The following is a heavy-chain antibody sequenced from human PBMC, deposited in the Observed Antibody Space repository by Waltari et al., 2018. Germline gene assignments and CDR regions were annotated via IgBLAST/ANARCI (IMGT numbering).Heavy chain of an antibody. CDR3: VRGLYSGSFDVYDH. CDR2: LTWNSDTI. D-gene: IGHD1-26*01. Sequence: EVQLVESGGGLVEPGRSVRLSCAGAGFTFYDICMHWVRQVPGKRLVVVASLTWNSDTIYYADSVKGRFTVSRDNAKKSLYLQMNSLRPEDRALYYCVRGLYSGSFDVYDHWGQGALVTVSS. J-gene: IGHJ4*02. V-gene: IGHV3-9*01. CDR1: GFTFYDIC.